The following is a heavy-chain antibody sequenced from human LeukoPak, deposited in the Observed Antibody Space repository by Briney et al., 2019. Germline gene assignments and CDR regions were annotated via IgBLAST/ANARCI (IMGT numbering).Heavy chain of an antibody. D-gene: IGHD5-12*01. CDR2: IIPIFGTA. Sequence: VASVKVSCKVSGYTLTELSMHWVRQAPGQGLEWMGGIIPIFGTANYAQKFQGRVTITADEPTSTAYMELSSLRSEDTAVYYCARALSRGYSGYDYGLGYWGQGTLVTVSS. CDR1: GYTLTELS. V-gene: IGHV1-69*13. CDR3: ARALSRGYSGYDYGLGY. J-gene: IGHJ4*02.